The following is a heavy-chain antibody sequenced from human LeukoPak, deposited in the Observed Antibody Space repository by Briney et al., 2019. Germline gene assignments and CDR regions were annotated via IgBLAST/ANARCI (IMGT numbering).Heavy chain of an antibody. Sequence: ASVKVSCKVSGYSVNELSMHWVRQAPGLGLEWMGGFNREDDAPVYAQQFQGRVTMTEDTSTDTAYMELSSLRSGDTALYYCATLDSYYDTSGRPLLPDWGQGTLVTVSS. CDR3: ATLDSYYDTSGRPLLPD. D-gene: IGHD3-22*01. CDR2: FNREDDAP. CDR1: GYSVNELS. V-gene: IGHV1-24*01. J-gene: IGHJ4*02.